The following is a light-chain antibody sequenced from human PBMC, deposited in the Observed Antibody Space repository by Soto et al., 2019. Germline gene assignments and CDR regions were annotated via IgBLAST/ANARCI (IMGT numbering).Light chain of an antibody. CDR1: QSISIW. CDR3: QQYSSYSQT. J-gene: IGKJ1*01. CDR2: KAS. Sequence: DIQMTQSPSTLSASVGDRVTITCRASQSISIWLAGYQQKPGKAPKLLIYKASSLESGVPSRFSGSGSGTEVTLTISSLQPDDFATYYCQQYSSYSQTFGQGTKVEIQ. V-gene: IGKV1-5*03.